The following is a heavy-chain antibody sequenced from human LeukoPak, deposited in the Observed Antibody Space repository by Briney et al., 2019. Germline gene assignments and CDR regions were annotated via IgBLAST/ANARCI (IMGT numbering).Heavy chain of an antibody. Sequence: PGTSLRLSCAASRFTFSNYWMSWVRQAPGKGLEWVANIKQDGSEKYYVDSVKGRFTISRDNAKNSLYLQMNTLRAEDTAVYYCARRRAVIPNTWFDLWGQGTLVTVSS. CDR1: RFTFSNYW. J-gene: IGHJ5*02. D-gene: IGHD3-22*01. V-gene: IGHV3-7*05. CDR3: ARRRAVIPNTWFDL. CDR2: IKQDGSEK.